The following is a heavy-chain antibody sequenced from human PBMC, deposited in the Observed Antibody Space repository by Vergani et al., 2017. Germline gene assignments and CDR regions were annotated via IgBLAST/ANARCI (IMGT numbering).Heavy chain of an antibody. V-gene: IGHV4-39*01. CDR1: GGSISSSSYY. J-gene: IGHJ6*02. CDR3: ARVSTYYYYGMDV. Sequence: QLQLQESGPGLVKPSETLSLTCTVSGGSISSSSYYWGWIRQPPGKGLEWIGSIYYSGSTYYNPSLKSRVTISVDTSKNQFSLKLSSVTAADTAVYYCARVSTYYYYGMDVWGQGTTVTVYS. D-gene: IGHD5/OR15-5a*01. CDR2: IYYSGST.